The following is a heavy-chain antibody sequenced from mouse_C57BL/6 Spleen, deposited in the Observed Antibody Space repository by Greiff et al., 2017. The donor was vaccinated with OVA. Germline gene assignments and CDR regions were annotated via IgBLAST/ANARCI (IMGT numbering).Heavy chain of an antibody. D-gene: IGHD4-1*01. J-gene: IGHJ1*03. Sequence: VKLVESGPGLVAPSQSLSITCTVSGFSFTSYAISWVRQPPGKGLEWLGVIWTGGGTNYNSALKSRLCISKDNSKSQVFIKMNRLQTEDTARYYCARSLTGTRNFDVWGTGTTVTVSS. V-gene: IGHV2-9-1*01. CDR3: ARSLTGTRNFDV. CDR2: IWTGGGT. CDR1: GFSFTSYA.